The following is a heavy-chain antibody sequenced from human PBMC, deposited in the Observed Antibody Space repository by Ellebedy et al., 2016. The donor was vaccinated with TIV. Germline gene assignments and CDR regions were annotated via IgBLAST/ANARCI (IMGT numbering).Heavy chain of an antibody. D-gene: IGHD1-26*01. CDR2: IYSGGST. J-gene: IGHJ6*02. V-gene: IGHV3-53*01. CDR3: ARVLREWELRDYYYYGMDV. Sequence: GESLKISCSASGFTVSSNYMSWVRQAPGKGLEWVSVIYSGGSTYYADSVKGRFTISRDNSKNTLYLQMNSLRAEDTAVYYCARVLREWELRDYYYYGMDVWGQGTTVTVSS. CDR1: GFTVSSNY.